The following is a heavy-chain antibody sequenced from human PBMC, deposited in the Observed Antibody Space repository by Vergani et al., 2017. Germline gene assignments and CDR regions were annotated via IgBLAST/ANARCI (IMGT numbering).Heavy chain of an antibody. CDR3: ARRCSTTCSTMGRAAFDI. CDR2: IHYSGTT. J-gene: IGHJ3*02. D-gene: IGHD2-2*01. Sequence: QVQLQESGPGLVKPSETLSLTCTVSNDSVSNTFYYWGWIRQPPGKGLEWIGYIHYSGTTYYNSSLKSRVSMSVATSKKQFSLKMNSVTAADTAVYYCARRCSTTCSTMGRAAFDIWGQGTMVTVSS. CDR1: NDSVSNTFYY. V-gene: IGHV4-30-4*08.